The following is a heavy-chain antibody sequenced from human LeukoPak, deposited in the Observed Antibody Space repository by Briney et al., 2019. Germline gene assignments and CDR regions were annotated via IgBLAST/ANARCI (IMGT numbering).Heavy chain of an antibody. V-gene: IGHV4-61*01. CDR1: GGSVSSGSYY. D-gene: IGHD6-19*01. Sequence: KPSETLSLTCTVSGGSVSSGSYYWSWIRQPPGKGLEWIGYIYYSGSTNYNPSLKSRVTISVDTSKNQFSLKLSSVTAADTAVYYCARDFVQKSGIAVAGLHVDYYYYGMDVWGQGTTVTVSS. CDR3: ARDFVQKSGIAVAGLHVDYYYYGMDV. J-gene: IGHJ6*02. CDR2: IYYSGST.